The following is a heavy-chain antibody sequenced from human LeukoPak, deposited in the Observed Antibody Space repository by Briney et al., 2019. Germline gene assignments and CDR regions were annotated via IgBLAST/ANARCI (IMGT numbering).Heavy chain of an antibody. CDR2: ISYSGST. V-gene: IGHV4-59*01. CDR3: ARLRWLAHIDY. J-gene: IGHJ4*02. Sequence: SETLSLTCTVSGGSISSYYWSWIRQPPGKGLEWIGYISYSGSTSYNPSLKSRVTISVDTSKNQFSLKLSSVTAADTAVYYCARLRWLAHIDYWGQGTLVTVSS. CDR1: GGSISSYY. D-gene: IGHD6-19*01.